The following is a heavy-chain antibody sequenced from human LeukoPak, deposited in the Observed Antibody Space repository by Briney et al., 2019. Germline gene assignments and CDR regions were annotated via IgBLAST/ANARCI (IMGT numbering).Heavy chain of an antibody. CDR3: ARTYYYDSSGYRRRAFDI. Sequence: GGSLRLSCAVSGLTFSNYWMTWVRQAPGKGLEWVANIKQDGSEKYYVDSVKGRFTISRDNAKNSLYLQINSLRAEDTAIYYCARTYYYDSSGYRRRAFDIWGQGTMVTVSS. CDR1: GLTFSNYW. D-gene: IGHD3-22*01. CDR2: IKQDGSEK. J-gene: IGHJ3*02. V-gene: IGHV3-7*03.